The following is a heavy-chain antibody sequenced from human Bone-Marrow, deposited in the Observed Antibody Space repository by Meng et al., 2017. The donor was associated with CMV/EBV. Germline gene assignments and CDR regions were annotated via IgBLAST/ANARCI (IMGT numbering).Heavy chain of an antibody. CDR2: ISHGGYT. V-gene: IGHV4-34*01. CDR1: GGSFSGYY. D-gene: IGHD6-13*01. CDR3: ARGGWYSSSWYFDC. Sequence: SEPLSLTCAVYGGSFSGYYGTWNRQPPGKGLEWIGEISHGGYTNYNPSLKSRVTISVDTSKYQFSLRLSSLTAADTAVYYCARGGWYSSSWYFDCWGQGTLVTVSS. J-gene: IGHJ4*02.